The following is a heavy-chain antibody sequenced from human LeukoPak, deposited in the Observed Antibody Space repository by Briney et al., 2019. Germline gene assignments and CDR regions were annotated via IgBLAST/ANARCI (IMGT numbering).Heavy chain of an antibody. CDR1: GFTFSSYA. V-gene: IGHV3-23*01. D-gene: IGHD5-18*01. CDR3: AKGRVQLWLLHWFDP. J-gene: IGHJ5*02. Sequence: PGGSLRLSCAASGFTFSSYAMSWVRQAPGKGLEWVSAISGSGGSTYYADSVKGRFTISRDKSKNTLYLQMNSLRAEDTAVYYCAKGRVQLWLLHWFDPWGQGTLVTVSS. CDR2: ISGSGGST.